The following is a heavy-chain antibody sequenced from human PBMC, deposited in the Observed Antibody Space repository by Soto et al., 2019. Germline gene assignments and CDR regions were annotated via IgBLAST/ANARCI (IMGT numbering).Heavy chain of an antibody. Sequence: SETLSLTCAVYGGYFSGYYWSWIRQPPGKGLEWIGEINHSGSTNYNPSLKSRVTISVDTSKNQFSLKLSSVTAADTAVYYCARIRLYSSSWYAYYFDYWGQGTLVTVSS. D-gene: IGHD6-13*01. V-gene: IGHV4-34*01. CDR1: GGYFSGYY. J-gene: IGHJ4*02. CDR3: ARIRLYSSSWYAYYFDY. CDR2: INHSGST.